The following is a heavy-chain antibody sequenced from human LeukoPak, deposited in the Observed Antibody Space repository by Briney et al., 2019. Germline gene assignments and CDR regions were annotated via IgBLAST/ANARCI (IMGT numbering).Heavy chain of an antibody. Sequence: PSETLSLTCAVSGYSISSGYYWGWIRQPPGKGLEWIGSIYHSGSTYYNPSLKSRFTISVDTSKNQFSLKLSSVTAADTAVYYCARARYYGSGSKRGFDYWGQGTLVTVSS. CDR1: GYSISSGYY. D-gene: IGHD3-10*01. J-gene: IGHJ4*02. CDR2: IYHSGST. V-gene: IGHV4-38-2*01. CDR3: ARARYYGSGSKRGFDY.